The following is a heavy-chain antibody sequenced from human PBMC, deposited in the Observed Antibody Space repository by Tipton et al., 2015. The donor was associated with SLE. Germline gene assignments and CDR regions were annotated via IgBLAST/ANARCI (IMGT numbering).Heavy chain of an antibody. V-gene: IGHV3-30-3*02. D-gene: IGHD6-13*01. CDR1: GFTFSRYT. Sequence: RSLRLSCAASGFTFSRYTLHWVRQAPGKGLEWVAVISYDGSKIYYADSVKGRFTISRDNSKNTLDLQMNSLRAEDTAVYYCAKQDSSRWYLYFDYWGQGTLVTVSS. CDR3: AKQDSSRWYLYFDY. J-gene: IGHJ4*02. CDR2: ISYDGSKI.